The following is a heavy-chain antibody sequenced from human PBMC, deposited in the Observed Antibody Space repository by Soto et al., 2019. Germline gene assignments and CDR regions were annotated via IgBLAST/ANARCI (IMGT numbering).Heavy chain of an antibody. CDR1: GFTFSSYW. CDR3: ARLPNKSPQN. CDR2: ISNDGSST. V-gene: IGHV3-74*01. Sequence: EVQLVESGGGLVQPGGSLRLSCVASGFTFSSYWMHWVRQAPGKGLVWVSSISNDGSSTSYADPVKGRFTISIDNAKNTLYLQMNSLRAEDTAVYYCARLPNKSPQNWGQGTLVIVSP. J-gene: IGHJ1*01.